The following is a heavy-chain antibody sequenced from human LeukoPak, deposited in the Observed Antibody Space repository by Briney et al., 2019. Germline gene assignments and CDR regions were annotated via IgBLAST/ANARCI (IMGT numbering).Heavy chain of an antibody. D-gene: IGHD4-17*01. Sequence: GGSVRLSCAASGFIVSSNYMSWVRRAPGKGLEWVSVIYSGGTTYYADSVKGRFTISRDNSNNTLYLQMNSLRAEDTAVYYCARGPVTRFEIWGQGTMVTVSS. CDR3: ARGPVTRFEI. CDR2: IYSGGTT. CDR1: GFIVSSNY. V-gene: IGHV3-53*01. J-gene: IGHJ3*02.